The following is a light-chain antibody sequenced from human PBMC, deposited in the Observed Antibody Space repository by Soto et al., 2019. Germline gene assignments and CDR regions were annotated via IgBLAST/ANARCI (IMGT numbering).Light chain of an antibody. CDR2: GNS. CDR3: QSYDSSLSGWV. J-gene: IGLJ3*02. CDR1: SSKIGAGYD. Sequence: QSVLTQPPSVSGAPGQRVTISCTGSSSKIGAGYDVHWYQQLPGTAPKLIIYGNSNRPSGVPDRFSGSKTATSASLAITGLQAEDEGDYYCQSYDSSLSGWVFGGGTKLTVL. V-gene: IGLV1-40*01.